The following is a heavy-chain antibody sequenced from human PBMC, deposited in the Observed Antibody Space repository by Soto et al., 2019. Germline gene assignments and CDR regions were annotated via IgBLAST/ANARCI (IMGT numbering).Heavy chain of an antibody. J-gene: IGHJ3*02. CDR3: ARETYRYDFWSGQLRTYYFDI. Sequence: SETLSLTCTVSGDSISTFYWGWMRQSPGKELEWIGYVYYTGSTNYNPSLKGRVTISVDTSKNQFSLKLSSVTAADTAVYYCARETYRYDFWSGQLRTYYFDIWGQGTMVTVSS. CDR1: GDSISTFY. V-gene: IGHV4-59*01. CDR2: VYYTGST. D-gene: IGHD3-3*01.